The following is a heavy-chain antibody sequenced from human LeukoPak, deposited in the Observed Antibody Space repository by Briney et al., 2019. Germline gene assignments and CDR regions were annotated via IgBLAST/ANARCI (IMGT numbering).Heavy chain of an antibody. D-gene: IGHD2-2*02. J-gene: IGHJ6*03. V-gene: IGHV4-61*02. Sequence: PSETLSLTCTVSGGSISSGSYYWSWIRQPAGKGLEWIGRIYTSGSTNYNPSLKSRVTISVDTSKNQFSLKLSSVTAADTAVYYCARATFAEYQLLYGYYYYYMDVWGKGTTVTVSS. CDR3: ARATFAEYQLLYGYYYYYMDV. CDR1: GGSISSGSYY. CDR2: IYTSGST.